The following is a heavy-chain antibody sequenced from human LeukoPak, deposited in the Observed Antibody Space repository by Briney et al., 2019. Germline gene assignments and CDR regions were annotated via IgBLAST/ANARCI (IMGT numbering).Heavy chain of an antibody. CDR1: GGSISSYY. CDR3: ARLPDP. Sequence: PSETLSLTCTVSGGSISSYYWSWIRQPPGKGLEWIGYIYYSGSTNYNPSLKSRVTISVDTSKNQFSLKLSSVTAADTAVYYCARLPDPWGQGTLVTVSS. V-gene: IGHV4-59*01. CDR2: IYYSGST. J-gene: IGHJ5*02.